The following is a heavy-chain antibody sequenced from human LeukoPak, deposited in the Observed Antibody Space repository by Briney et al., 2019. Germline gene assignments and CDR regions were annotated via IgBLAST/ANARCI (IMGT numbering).Heavy chain of an antibody. Sequence: GGSLRLSCAASGFTFSSYSMNWVRQAPGKGLEWVSSISSSSSYIYYADSVKGRFTISRGNAKNSLYLQMNSLRAEDTAVYYCARDAIGYCSSTSCYGDYWGQGTLVTVSS. V-gene: IGHV3-21*01. J-gene: IGHJ4*02. CDR1: GFTFSSYS. CDR2: ISSSSSYI. CDR3: ARDAIGYCSSTSCYGDY. D-gene: IGHD2-2*01.